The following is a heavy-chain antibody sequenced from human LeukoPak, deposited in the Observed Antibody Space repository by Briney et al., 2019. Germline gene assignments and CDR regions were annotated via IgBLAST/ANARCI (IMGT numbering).Heavy chain of an antibody. CDR2: IKTDGSTT. V-gene: IGHV3-74*01. Sequence: GGSLRLSCAGSGSTLSTYWMHWVRLAPGKGLVWISRIKTDGSTTYYADSVKGRFTTSRDNAKNTIYLQMNSLRVEDTAVYYCANREVGATRGDYWGQGTLDTVSS. J-gene: IGHJ4*02. CDR3: ANREVGATRGDY. D-gene: IGHD1-26*01. CDR1: GSTLSTYW.